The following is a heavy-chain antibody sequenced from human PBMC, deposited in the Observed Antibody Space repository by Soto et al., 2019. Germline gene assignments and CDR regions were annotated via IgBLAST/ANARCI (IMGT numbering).Heavy chain of an antibody. D-gene: IGHD6-6*01. V-gene: IGHV1-18*01. CDR2: ISAYNGNP. CDR1: CYTFTNYG. J-gene: IGHJ6*03. Sequence: QVQLLQSGAEVKKPGASVKVSCKASCYTFTNYGITWVRQAPGQGLEWMGWISAYNGNPHYTQRLQGRATMTTDTSTSPAYMERRVLRSDDTAVYYCARVRQLVGYFHSYMYVWGKGTTFNVSS. CDR3: ARVRQLVGYFHSYMYV.